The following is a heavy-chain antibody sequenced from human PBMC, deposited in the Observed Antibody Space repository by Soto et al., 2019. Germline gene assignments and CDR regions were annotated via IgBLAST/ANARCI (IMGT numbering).Heavy chain of an antibody. D-gene: IGHD3-10*01. V-gene: IGHV4-59*08. J-gene: IGHJ4*02. Sequence: PSETLSLTCTVSGGSLSSYYWSWIRQPPGKGLEWIGYIYYSGSTNYNPSLKSRVTISVDTSKNQFSLKLSSVTAADTAVYYCARQLGTYYGSGSYYTTPFDYWGQGTLVTVSS. CDR3: ARQLGTYYGSGSYYTTPFDY. CDR2: IYYSGST. CDR1: GGSLSSYY.